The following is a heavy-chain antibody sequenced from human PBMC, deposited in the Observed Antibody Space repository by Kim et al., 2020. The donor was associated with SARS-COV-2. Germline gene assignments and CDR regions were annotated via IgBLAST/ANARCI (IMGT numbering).Heavy chain of an antibody. CDR1: GGSVSDDNYN. V-gene: IGHV4-61*01. D-gene: IGHD3-3*01. Sequence: SETLSLTCSVSGGSVSDDNYNWHWIRQPPGRGLEWIGCVESSGTSKYNPSFKSRVALSIDTSKNQFSLSLTSSSAADTAVYYCVRRIFLNWFDPWGQG. CDR3: VRRIFLNWFDP. J-gene: IGHJ5*02. CDR2: VESSGTS.